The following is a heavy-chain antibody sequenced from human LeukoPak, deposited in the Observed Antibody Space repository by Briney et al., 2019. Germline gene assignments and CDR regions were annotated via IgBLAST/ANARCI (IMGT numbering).Heavy chain of an antibody. J-gene: IGHJ4*02. CDR3: ARDLGPYYNSGAYLDY. Sequence: ASVKVSCKTSGGTFSNHAINWLRQAPGQGLEWMGRIIPILDIANYAQKFQGRLTITADKYTTTAYMGLGSLRSEDTAVYFCARDLGPYYNSGAYLDYWGQGTLVTVSS. D-gene: IGHD3-22*01. CDR2: IIPILDIA. V-gene: IGHV1-69*04. CDR1: GGTFSNHA.